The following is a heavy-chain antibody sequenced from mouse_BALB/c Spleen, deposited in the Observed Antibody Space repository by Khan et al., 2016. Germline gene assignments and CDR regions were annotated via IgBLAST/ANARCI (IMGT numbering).Heavy chain of an antibody. CDR2: INPSSVYT. Sequence: QVQLQQSGAELARPGASVKMSCKASGYTFTSYTMPWVKQRPGLGLEWIGYINPSSVYTDYNQKFKDKATLTADKSSSTAYIELSSLTSEDSAVXCGARQEGYYRYDEGLAYWGQGTTLTVSS. CDR3: ARQEGYYRYDEGLAY. D-gene: IGHD2-14*01. V-gene: IGHV1-4*01. CDR1: GYTFTSYT. J-gene: IGHJ2*01.